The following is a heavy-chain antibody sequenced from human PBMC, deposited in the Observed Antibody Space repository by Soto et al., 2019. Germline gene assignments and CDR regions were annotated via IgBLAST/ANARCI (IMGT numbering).Heavy chain of an antibody. D-gene: IGHD5-12*01. CDR2: IIPIFGTA. Sequence: SVKVSCKASGGTFSSYAISWVRQAPGQGLEWMGGIIPIFGTANYAQKFQGRVTITADESTSTAYMELSSLRSEDTAVYYCARVKTPEGYDYYYYYGMDVWGQGTTVTVSS. CDR3: ARVKTPEGYDYYYYYGMDV. V-gene: IGHV1-69*13. J-gene: IGHJ6*02. CDR1: GGTFSSYA.